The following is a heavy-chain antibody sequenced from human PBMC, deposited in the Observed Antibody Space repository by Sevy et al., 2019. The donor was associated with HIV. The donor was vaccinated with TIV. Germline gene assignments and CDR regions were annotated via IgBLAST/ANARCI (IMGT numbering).Heavy chain of an antibody. CDR3: AREGLAPYVYGADV. CDR1: GFTFDHHA. Sequence: GGSLILSCAASGFTFDHHAMYWVRHAPGKGLEWVSGINWNSVSIGYADSVKGRFTISRDNAKNSLYLHLNSLRADDTALYYCAREGLAPYVYGADVWGQGTAVTVSS. V-gene: IGHV3-9*01. CDR2: INWNSVSI. J-gene: IGHJ6*02. D-gene: IGHD3-10*02.